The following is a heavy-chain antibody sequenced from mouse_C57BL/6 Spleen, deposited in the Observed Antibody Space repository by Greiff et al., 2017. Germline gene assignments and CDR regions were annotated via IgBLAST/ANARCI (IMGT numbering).Heavy chain of an antibody. D-gene: IGHD1-1*01. CDR2: IWWDDDK. V-gene: IGHV8-8*01. J-gene: IGHJ4*01. CDR3: ARMGYYGSSNYYAMDY. Sequence: QVTLKVSGPGILQPSQTLSLTCSFSGFSLSTFGMGVGWIRQPSGKGLEWLAHIWWDDDKYYNPALKSRLTISKDTSKNQVFLKIANVDTADTATYYCARMGYYGSSNYYAMDYWGQGTSVTVSS. CDR1: GFSLSTFGMG.